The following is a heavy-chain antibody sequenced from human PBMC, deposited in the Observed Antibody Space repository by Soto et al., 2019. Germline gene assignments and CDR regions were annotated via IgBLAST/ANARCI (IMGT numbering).Heavy chain of an antibody. CDR1: GFTVSSNY. CDR2: IYSGGST. CDR3: AKGRSYYYYYGVDV. Sequence: GGSLRLSCAASGFTVSSNYMNWVRQAPGKGLEWVSVIYSGGSTNYADSVKGRFTISRDNSKSTLYLQMNSLRAEDTALYYCAKGRSYYYYYGVDVWGQGTTVTVSS. V-gene: IGHV3-53*01. J-gene: IGHJ6*02.